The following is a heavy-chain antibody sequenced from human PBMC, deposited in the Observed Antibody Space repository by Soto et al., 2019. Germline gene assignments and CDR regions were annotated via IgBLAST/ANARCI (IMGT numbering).Heavy chain of an antibody. J-gene: IGHJ6*02. V-gene: IGHV5-51*01. CDR1: GYSFTSYW. D-gene: IGHD3-22*01. Sequence: PGESLKISCKGSGYSFTSYWIGWVRQMPGKGLEWMGIIYPGDSDTRYSPSFQGQVTISADKSISTAYLQWSSLKASDTAMYYCARTYYYDSSGWGYYYGMDVWGQGTTVTVSS. CDR2: IYPGDSDT. CDR3: ARTYYYDSSGWGYYYGMDV.